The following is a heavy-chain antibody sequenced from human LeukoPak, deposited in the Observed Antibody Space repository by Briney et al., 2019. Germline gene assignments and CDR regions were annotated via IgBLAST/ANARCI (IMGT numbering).Heavy chain of an antibody. V-gene: IGHV4-59*01. J-gene: IGHJ5*02. CDR1: GGSISSYY. CDR2: IYYSGST. CDR3: ARDLPYCSSTSCHTGFDP. Sequence: PSETLSLTCTVSGGSISSYYWSWIRQPPGKGLEWIGYIYYSGSTNYNPSLKSRVTISVDTSKNQFSLKLSSVTAADTAVYYCARDLPYCSSTSCHTGFDPWGQGTLVTVSS. D-gene: IGHD2-2*01.